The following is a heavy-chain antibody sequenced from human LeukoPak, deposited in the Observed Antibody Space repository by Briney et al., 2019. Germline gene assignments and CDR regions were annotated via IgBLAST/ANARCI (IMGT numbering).Heavy chain of an antibody. V-gene: IGHV4-38-2*02. CDR3: ARDHYYGSGSYYRQYYFDY. J-gene: IGHJ4*02. CDR2: IYHSGNT. Sequence: SETLSLTCAVSGYSISSNYNWGWIRQPPGKGLEWIGSIYHSGNTYSSPSLRSRVTISVDTSKNQFSLKLSSVTAADTAVYYCARDHYYGSGSYYRQYYFDYWGQGTLVTVSS. D-gene: IGHD3-10*01. CDR1: GYSISSNYN.